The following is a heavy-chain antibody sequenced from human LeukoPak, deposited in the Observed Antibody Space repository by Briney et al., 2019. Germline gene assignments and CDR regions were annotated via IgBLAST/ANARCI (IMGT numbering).Heavy chain of an antibody. CDR1: GFICSSYW. CDR2: IKQEGSEK. Sequence: SGGSLRLSCAASGFICSSYWMTWVRQAPGKGLEWVANIKQEGSEKYYVDSVKGRFTISRDNAKNSLYLQMNSLRAEDTAVYYCARGGGLDIWGQGTMVTVSS. V-gene: IGHV3-7*05. J-gene: IGHJ3*02. CDR3: ARGGGLDI.